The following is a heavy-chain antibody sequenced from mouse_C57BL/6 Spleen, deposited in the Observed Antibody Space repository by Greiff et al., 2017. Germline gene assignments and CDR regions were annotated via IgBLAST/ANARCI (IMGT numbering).Heavy chain of an antibody. Sequence: EVQVVESEGGLVQPGSSMKLSCTASGFTFSDYYMAWVRQVPEKGLEWVANINYDGSSTYYLDSLKSRFIISSDNAKNILYLQMSSLKSEDTATYYCARDYYSNYEGIYYYAMDYWGQGTSVTVSS. V-gene: IGHV5-16*01. D-gene: IGHD2-5*01. CDR3: ARDYYSNYEGIYYYAMDY. J-gene: IGHJ4*01. CDR2: INYDGSST. CDR1: GFTFSDYY.